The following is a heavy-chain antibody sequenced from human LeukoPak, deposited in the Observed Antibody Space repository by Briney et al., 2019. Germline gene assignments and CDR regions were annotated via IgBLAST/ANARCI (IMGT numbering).Heavy chain of an antibody. CDR2: IIPIFGTA. CDR3: ARDRKRGITRAFDI. Sequence: ASVKVSCKASGGTFSSYAISWVRQAPGQGLEWMGGIIPIFGTANYAQKFQGRVTITTDESTSTAYMELSSLGSEDTAVYYCARDRKRGITRAFDIWGQGTMVTVSS. CDR1: GGTFSSYA. J-gene: IGHJ3*02. V-gene: IGHV1-69*05.